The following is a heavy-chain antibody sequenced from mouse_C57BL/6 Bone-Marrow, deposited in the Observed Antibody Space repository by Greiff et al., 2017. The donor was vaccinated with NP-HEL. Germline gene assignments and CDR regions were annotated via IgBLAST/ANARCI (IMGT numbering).Heavy chain of an antibody. D-gene: IGHD1-1*01. V-gene: IGHV1-26*01. CDR1: GYTFTDYY. J-gene: IGHJ4*01. CDR2: INPNNGGT. CDR3: ARGPIGSSYDAMDY. Sequence: EVQLQQSGPELVKPGASVKISCKASGYTFTDYYMNWVKQSHGKSLEWIGDINPNNGGTSYNQKFKGKATLTVDKSSSTAYMELRSLTSEDSAVYYCARGPIGSSYDAMDYWGQGTSVTVSS.